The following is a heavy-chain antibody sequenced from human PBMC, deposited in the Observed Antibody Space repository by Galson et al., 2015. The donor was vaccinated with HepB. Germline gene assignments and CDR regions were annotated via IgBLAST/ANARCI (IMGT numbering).Heavy chain of an antibody. D-gene: IGHD5-24*01. CDR1: GYSFTSYW. CDR2: IYPGDSDT. Sequence: QSGAEVKKPGESLKISCKGSGYSFTSYWIGWVRQMPGKGLEWMGIIYPGDSDTRYSPSFQGQVTISADKSISTAYLQWSSLKASDTAMYYCARPSRDGYVPGAPYYFDYWGQGTLVTVSS. V-gene: IGHV5-51*01. CDR3: ARPSRDGYVPGAPYYFDY. J-gene: IGHJ4*02.